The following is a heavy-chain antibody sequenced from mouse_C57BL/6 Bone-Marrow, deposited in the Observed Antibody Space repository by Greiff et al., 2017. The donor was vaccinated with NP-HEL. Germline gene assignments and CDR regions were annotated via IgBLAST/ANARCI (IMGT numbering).Heavy chain of an antibody. CDR3: VMGGYPAWFAY. CDR1: GFSFNTYA. D-gene: IGHD2-2*01. Sequence: EVKVEESGGGLVQPKGSLKLSCAASGFSFNTYAMNWVRQAPGKGLEWVARIRSKSNNYATYYADSVKDRFTISRDDSESMLYLQMNNLKTEDTAMYYCVMGGYPAWFAYWGQGTLVTVSA. V-gene: IGHV10-1*01. J-gene: IGHJ3*01. CDR2: IRSKSNNYAT.